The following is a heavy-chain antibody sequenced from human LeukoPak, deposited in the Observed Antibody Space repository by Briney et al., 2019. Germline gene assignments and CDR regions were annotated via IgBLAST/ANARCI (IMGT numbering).Heavy chain of an antibody. CDR3: ATYYDRSGYKLDY. D-gene: IGHD3-22*01. V-gene: IGHV4-31*03. CDR1: GGSISSGGYY. J-gene: IGHJ4*02. Sequence: PSETLSLTCTVSGGSISSGGYYWSWIRQHPGTGLEWIGYIYYSGSTYYNPSLKSRVTISVDTSKNQFSLKLSSATAADTAIYYCATYYDRSGYKLDYWGQGTLVTVSS. CDR2: IYYSGST.